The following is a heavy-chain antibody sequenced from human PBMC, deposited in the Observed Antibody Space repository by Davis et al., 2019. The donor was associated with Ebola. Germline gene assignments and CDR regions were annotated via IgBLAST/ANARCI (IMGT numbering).Heavy chain of an antibody. CDR1: GGTFTNYA. CDR3: ARGKWFDP. CDR2: IIPVVDTK. J-gene: IGHJ5*02. Sequence: AASVKVSCKTSGGTFTNYAVNWVRQPPGQGLEWMGRIIPVVDTKDYAQKFQGRVTLTADKATNTAYMELSGLRFDDTAVYYCARGKWFDPWGQGTLVSVTS. V-gene: IGHV1-69*04.